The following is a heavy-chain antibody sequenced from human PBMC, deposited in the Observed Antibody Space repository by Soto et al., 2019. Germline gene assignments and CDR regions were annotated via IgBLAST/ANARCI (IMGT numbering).Heavy chain of an antibody. CDR2: ISPDDGNT. CDR1: GYTFSSYT. J-gene: IGHJ4*02. CDR3: ARVEAPFGESLH. Sequence: QIQLAQSGGEVKKPGASVKVSCKTSGYTFSSYTIAWVRQAPGQGLEWLGWISPDDGNTEYEQKFQGSVTMTADTLTNNAYMELRSLKYDDTAVYYCARVEAPFGESLHWGQGTPVTVSA. V-gene: IGHV1-18*01. D-gene: IGHD3-10*01.